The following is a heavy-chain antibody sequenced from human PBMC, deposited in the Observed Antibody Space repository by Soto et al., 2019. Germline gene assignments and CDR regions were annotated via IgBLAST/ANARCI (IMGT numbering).Heavy chain of an antibody. Sequence: SETLSLTCTISGASISSGGFSWSWIRQPPGKGLEWIGYIYYSGSTYYTPSLKSRVTMSVDGSKNQFSLKLSSVTAADTAVYYCASGGPTGYHFDYWGRGTLVTVS. CDR1: GASISSGGFS. V-gene: IGHV4-30-2*01. CDR3: ASGGPTGYHFDY. D-gene: IGHD3-9*01. J-gene: IGHJ4*02. CDR2: IYYSGST.